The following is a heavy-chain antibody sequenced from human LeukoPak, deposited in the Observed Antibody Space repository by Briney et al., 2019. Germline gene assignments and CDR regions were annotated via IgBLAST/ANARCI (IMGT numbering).Heavy chain of an antibody. CDR1: GFTFSSYS. CDR2: ISSSSSYI. V-gene: IGHV3-21*01. D-gene: IGHD4-17*01. Sequence: GGSLRLSCAASGFTFSSYSMNWVRQAPGKGLEGVSSISSSSSYIDYADSGKGRVTSARDNAKNSLYLQMNSLRAEDTAVYYCARDLMTTVTTVDYWGQGTLVTVSS. CDR3: ARDLMTTVTTVDY. J-gene: IGHJ4*02.